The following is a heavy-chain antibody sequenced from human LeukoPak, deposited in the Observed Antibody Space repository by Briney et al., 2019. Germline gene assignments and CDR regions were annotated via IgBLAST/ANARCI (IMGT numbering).Heavy chain of an antibody. CDR1: GFTFNTYT. CDR2: ISGSSGII. Sequence: PGGSLRLSCATSGFTFNTYTMNWVRQAPGKGLEWVSYISGSSGIIDYADSVRGRFTISRDNAKNSLYLQMNSLKAEDTAAYYCATEDSSDYYSFDYWGQGTLVTVSS. CDR3: ATEDSSDYYSFDY. J-gene: IGHJ4*02. D-gene: IGHD3-22*01. V-gene: IGHV3-48*01.